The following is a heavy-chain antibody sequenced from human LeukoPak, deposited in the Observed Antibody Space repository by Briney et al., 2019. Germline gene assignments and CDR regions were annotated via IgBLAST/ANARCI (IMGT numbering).Heavy chain of an antibody. CDR3: ARVGSGSGSYGSGNYYFDD. D-gene: IGHD3-10*01. CDR2: IYSGGNT. J-gene: IGHJ4*02. CDR1: GFNFNSYW. Sequence: GGSLRLSCAASGFNFNSYWMSWVRQAPGKGLEWVSLIYSGGNTYYADSVKGRFTISRDESKNTLYLQMNSLRAEDTAVYYCARVGSGSGSYGSGNYYFDDWGPGTLVTVSS. V-gene: IGHV3-53*01.